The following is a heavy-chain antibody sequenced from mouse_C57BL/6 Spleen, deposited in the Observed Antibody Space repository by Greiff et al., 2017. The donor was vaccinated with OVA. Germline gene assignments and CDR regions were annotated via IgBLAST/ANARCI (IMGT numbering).Heavy chain of an antibody. V-gene: IGHV1-74*01. D-gene: IGHD1-1*01. Sequence: QVQLKQPGAELVKPGASVKVSCKASGYTFTSYWMHWVKQRPGQGLEWIGRIHPSDSDTNYNQKFKGKATLTVDKSSSTAYMQLSSLTSEDSAVYYCAIGWYYGSSYVAYWGQGTLVTVSA. CDR1: GYTFTSYW. CDR2: IHPSDSDT. J-gene: IGHJ3*01. CDR3: AIGWYYGSSYVAY.